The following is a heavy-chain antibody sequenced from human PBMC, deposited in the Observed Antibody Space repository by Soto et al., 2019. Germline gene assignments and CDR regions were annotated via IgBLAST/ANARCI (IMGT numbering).Heavy chain of an antibody. CDR1: GFTFTDYA. CDR2: ISVIGGST. Sequence: PGGALRLSCAASGFTFTDYAFSWVRQAPGKGLEWVATISVIGGSTYLADSVKGRLSISRDNSKNTVSLLMNSLRAEDTAVYFCARGSSGYISSWYYFDYWGRGTLVTVSS. J-gene: IGHJ4*02. CDR3: ARGSSGYISSWYYFDY. V-gene: IGHV3-23*01. D-gene: IGHD6-13*01.